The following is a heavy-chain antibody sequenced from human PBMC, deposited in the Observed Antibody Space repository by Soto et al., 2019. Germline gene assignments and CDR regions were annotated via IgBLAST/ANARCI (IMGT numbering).Heavy chain of an antibody. CDR2: ISGSGGST. J-gene: IGHJ4*02. CDR1: GFTFISYG. V-gene: IGHV3-23*01. D-gene: IGHD2-21*02. CDR3: AKDRKPTVTATPGFGY. Sequence: PGGSLILSCAASGFTFISYGMNWVRQAPGKGLEWVSGISGSGGSTYYADSVKGRFTISRDNSKNTLYLQMDGLRAEDTAIYYCAKDRKPTVTATPGFGYWGQGALVTVSS.